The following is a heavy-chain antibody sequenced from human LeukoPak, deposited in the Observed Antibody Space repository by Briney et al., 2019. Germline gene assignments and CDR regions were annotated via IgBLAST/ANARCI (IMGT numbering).Heavy chain of an antibody. CDR3: ARAGWAYYDILTGYSYDAFDI. V-gene: IGHV1-18*01. CDR1: GYTFTSYG. Sequence: ASVKVSCKASGYTFTSYGISWVRQAPGQGLEWMGWISAYNGNTNYAQKLQGRVTMTTDTSTSTAYMELRSLRSDDTAMYYCARAGWAYYDILTGYSYDAFDIWGQGTMVTVSS. CDR2: ISAYNGNT. J-gene: IGHJ3*02. D-gene: IGHD3-9*01.